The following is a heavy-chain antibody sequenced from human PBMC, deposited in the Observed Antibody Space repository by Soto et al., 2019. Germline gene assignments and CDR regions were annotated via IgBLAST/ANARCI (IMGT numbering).Heavy chain of an antibody. CDR1: GGSVSSGSYY. J-gene: IGHJ4*02. CDR2: IYYSGST. CDR3: AREYSSSSSFDY. D-gene: IGHD6-6*01. Sequence: LSLTCTVSGGSVSSGSYYWSWIRQPPGKGLEWIGYIYYSGSTNYNPSLKSRVTISVDTSKNQFSLKLSSVTAADTAVYYCAREYSSSSSFDYWGQGTLVTVSS. V-gene: IGHV4-61*01.